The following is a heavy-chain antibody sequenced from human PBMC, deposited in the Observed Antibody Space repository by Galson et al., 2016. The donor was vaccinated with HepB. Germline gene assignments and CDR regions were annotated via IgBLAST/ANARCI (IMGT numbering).Heavy chain of an antibody. CDR3: ARDTRGFGGSLDV. J-gene: IGHJ6*02. D-gene: IGHD4-23*01. Sequence: SLRLSCAGSGFLFENYQMNWIRQAPGKGLEWVSYISTTGNAVYYTDSLRGRFTVSRDNAKGSVSLQMSSLRPEDTATYYCARDTRGFGGSLDVWGQGTTVSVSS. CDR1: GFLFENYQ. V-gene: IGHV3-48*03. CDR2: ISTTGNAV.